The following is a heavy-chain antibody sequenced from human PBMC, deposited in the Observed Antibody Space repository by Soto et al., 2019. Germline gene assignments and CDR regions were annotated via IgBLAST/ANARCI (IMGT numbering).Heavy chain of an antibody. CDR1: GYSFTSYW. V-gene: IGHV5-51*01. CDR3: ARRGYSGYDSSYYYMDV. D-gene: IGHD5-12*01. CDR2: IYPGDSDT. J-gene: IGHJ6*03. Sequence: PGESLKISCKGSGYSFTSYWIGWVRQMPGKGLEWMGIIYPGDSDTRYSPSFQGQVTISADKSISTAYLQWSSLKASDTAMYYCARRGYSGYDSSYYYMDVWGKGTTVTVSS.